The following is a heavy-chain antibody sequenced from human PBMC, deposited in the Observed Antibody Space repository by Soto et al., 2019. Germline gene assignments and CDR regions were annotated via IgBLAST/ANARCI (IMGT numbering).Heavy chain of an antibody. CDR1: GFTFSRYG. Sequence: QVHLVESGGGVVQPGRSLRLSCAASGFTFSRYGMHWVRQAPGKGLEWVAVILADDSDRDYADPVKGRFSISRDNSKNSLHLQINSLRAEDTAVYYCARDAAYGDTGFEYWGQGTLVTVSS. D-gene: IGHD4-17*01. CDR3: ARDAAYGDTGFEY. V-gene: IGHV3-33*01. J-gene: IGHJ4*02. CDR2: ILADDSDR.